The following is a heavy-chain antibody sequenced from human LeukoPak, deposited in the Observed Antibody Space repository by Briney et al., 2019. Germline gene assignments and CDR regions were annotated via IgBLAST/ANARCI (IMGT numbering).Heavy chain of an antibody. CDR1: GFTVSSNY. Sequence: GKSLRLSCAASGFTVSSNYMSWVRQAPGKGLEWVSVIYSGGSTYYADSVKGRFTISRDNAKNTVYLQMNSLRAEDTAVYYCARASGYSSSWFRYFYPWGQGTLVTVSS. D-gene: IGHD6-13*01. J-gene: IGHJ5*02. CDR3: ARASGYSSSWFRYFYP. V-gene: IGHV3-53*01. CDR2: IYSGGST.